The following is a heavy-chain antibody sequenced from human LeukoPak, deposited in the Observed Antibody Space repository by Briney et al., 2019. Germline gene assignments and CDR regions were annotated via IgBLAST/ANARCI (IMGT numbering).Heavy chain of an antibody. CDR3: ARDPRTAKYYDFWSGYYRY. CDR1: GYTFTSYG. V-gene: IGHV1-18*01. CDR2: ISAYNGNT. J-gene: IGHJ4*02. Sequence: ASVKVSCMASGYTFTSYGISWVRQAPGQGLEWMGWISAYNGNTNYAQKLQGRVTMTTDTSTSTAYMELRSLRSDDTAVYYCARDPRTAKYYDFWSGYYRYWGQGTLVTVSS. D-gene: IGHD3-3*01.